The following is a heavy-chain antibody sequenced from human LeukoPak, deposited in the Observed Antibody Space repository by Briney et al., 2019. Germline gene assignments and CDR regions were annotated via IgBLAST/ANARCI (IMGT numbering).Heavy chain of an antibody. CDR3: ARDRRGYSAYDGEGFDY. CDR1: GFTFKNYG. Sequence: ASVKVSCKASGFTFKNYGFSWVRQAPGQGPQWMGWISADNGNTKYAQNLQGRVIMTTDRSTGTAYMELTSLRSDDTAVYYCARDRRGYSAYDGEGFDYWGQGTLVTVSS. CDR2: ISADNGNT. V-gene: IGHV1-18*04. D-gene: IGHD5-12*01. J-gene: IGHJ4*02.